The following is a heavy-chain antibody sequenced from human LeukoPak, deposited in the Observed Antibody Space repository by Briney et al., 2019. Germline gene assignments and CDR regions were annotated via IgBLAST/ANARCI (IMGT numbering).Heavy chain of an antibody. Sequence: GGSLRLSCAASGFTFSNCAMSWVRRAPGKGLEWVSGISGSGDRTYYADSVKGRFTISRDTSKNTLYLQMNSLRAEDTAVYYCAKERYSYANGDFDYWGQGTLVTVSS. CDR2: ISGSGDRT. D-gene: IGHD5-18*01. CDR1: GFTFSNCA. CDR3: AKERYSYANGDFDY. V-gene: IGHV3-23*01. J-gene: IGHJ4*02.